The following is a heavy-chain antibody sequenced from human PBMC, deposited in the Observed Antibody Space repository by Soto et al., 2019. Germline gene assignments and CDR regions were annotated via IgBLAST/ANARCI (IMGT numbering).Heavy chain of an antibody. CDR3: ARDLFTMVRGVTHNWFDP. CDR2: IYYSGST. D-gene: IGHD3-10*01. CDR1: GGSITSGGYY. Sequence: SETLSLTCTVSGGSITSGGYYWSWIRQHPGKGLEWIGYIYYSGSTYYNPSLKSRVTISVDTSKNQFSLKLSSVTAADTAVYYCARDLFTMVRGVTHNWFDPWGQGTLVTVSS. V-gene: IGHV4-31*03. J-gene: IGHJ5*02.